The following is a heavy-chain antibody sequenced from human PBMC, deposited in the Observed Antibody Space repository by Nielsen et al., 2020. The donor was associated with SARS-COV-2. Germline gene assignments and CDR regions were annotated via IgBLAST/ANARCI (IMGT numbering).Heavy chain of an antibody. CDR3: AKDAWGENYYDSSGEKDDAFDI. V-gene: IGHV3-30*18. Sequence: WIRQPPGKGLEWVAVISYDGSNKYYADSVKGRFTISRDNSKNTLYLQMNSLRAEDTAVYYCAKDAWGENYYDSSGEKDDAFDIWGQGTMVTVSS. D-gene: IGHD3-22*01. J-gene: IGHJ3*02. CDR2: ISYDGSNK.